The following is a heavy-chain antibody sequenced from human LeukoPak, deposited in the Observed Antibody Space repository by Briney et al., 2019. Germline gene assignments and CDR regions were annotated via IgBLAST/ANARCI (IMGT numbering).Heavy chain of an antibody. CDR1: GGSISSSSYY. J-gene: IGHJ3*02. CDR2: IYYSGNT. D-gene: IGHD3-3*01. V-gene: IGHV4-39*01. CDR3: ARARYDFWSGYYTQYDAFDI. Sequence: SETLSLTCTVSGGSISSSSYYWGWIRQPPGKGLEWIGSIYYSGNTYYNPSLKSRVTISIDTSKNQFSLKLSSMTAADTAVYYCARARYDFWSGYYTQYDAFDIWGQGTMVTVSS.